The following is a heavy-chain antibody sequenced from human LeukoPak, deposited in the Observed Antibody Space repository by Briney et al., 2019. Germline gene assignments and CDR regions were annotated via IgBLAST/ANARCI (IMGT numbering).Heavy chain of an antibody. CDR1: GFTFSSYW. V-gene: IGHV3-7*01. CDR2: IKQDGSEK. J-gene: IGHJ6*03. CDR3: AKDLGPYYMDV. Sequence: GGSLRLSCAASGFTFSSYWMSWVRQAPGKGLEWVANIKQDGSEKYYVDSVKGRFTISRDNAKNSLYLQMNSLRAEDTAVYYCAKDLGPYYMDVWGKGTTVTVSS.